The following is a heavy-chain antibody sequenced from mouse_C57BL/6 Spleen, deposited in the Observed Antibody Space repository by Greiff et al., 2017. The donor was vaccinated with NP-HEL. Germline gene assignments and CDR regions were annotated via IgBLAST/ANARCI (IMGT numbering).Heavy chain of an antibody. CDR1: GYSFTGYY. V-gene: IGHV1-42*01. D-gene: IGHD2-4*01. Sequence: EVKLQESGPELVKPGASVKISCKASGYSFTGYYMNWVKQSPEKSLEWIGEINPSTGGTTYNQKFKAKATLTVDKSSSTAYMQLKSLTSEDSAVYYCARGGYDYLWYFDVWGTGTTVTVSS. CDR2: INPSTGGT. J-gene: IGHJ1*03. CDR3: ARGGYDYLWYFDV.